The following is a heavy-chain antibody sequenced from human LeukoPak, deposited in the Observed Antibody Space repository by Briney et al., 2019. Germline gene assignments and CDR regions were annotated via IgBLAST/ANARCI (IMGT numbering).Heavy chain of an antibody. Sequence: GASVKVSCKASGYTFSGYYMHWMRQAPGQGLEWMGWINPKNGGTNSAQKFQGRVTMTRDTSISTAYMELSRLRSDDTAVYYCARDSSGGAIEYWGQGTLVTVSS. CDR1: GYTFSGYY. CDR2: INPKNGGT. V-gene: IGHV1-2*02. CDR3: ARDSSGGAIEY. J-gene: IGHJ4*02. D-gene: IGHD2-21*01.